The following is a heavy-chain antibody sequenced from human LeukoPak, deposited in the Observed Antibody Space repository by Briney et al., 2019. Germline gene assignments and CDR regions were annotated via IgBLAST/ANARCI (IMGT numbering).Heavy chain of an antibody. Sequence: SVKVSCKASGDTFSSYAISRVRQAPGQGLEWMGRIIPILGIANYAQKFQGRVTITADKSTSTAYMELSSLRSEDTAVYYCARGSVTDMVRGVIPYYYGMDVWGQGTTVTVSS. V-gene: IGHV1-69*04. D-gene: IGHD3-10*01. J-gene: IGHJ6*02. CDR2: IIPILGIA. CDR1: GDTFSSYA. CDR3: ARGSVTDMVRGVIPYYYGMDV.